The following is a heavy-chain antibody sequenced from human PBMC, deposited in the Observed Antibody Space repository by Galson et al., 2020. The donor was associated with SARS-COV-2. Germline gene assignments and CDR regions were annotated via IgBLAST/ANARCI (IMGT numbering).Heavy chain of an antibody. J-gene: IGHJ6*03. V-gene: IGHV3-30-3*01. Sequence: GESLKISCAASGFTFSSYAMHWVRQAPGKGLEWVAVISYDGSNKYYADSVKGRFTISRDNSKNTLYLQMNSLRAEDTAVYYCARDRLVYYYYMDVWGKGTTVTVSS. CDR2: ISYDGSNK. CDR3: ARDRLVYYYYMDV. CDR1: GFTFSSYA.